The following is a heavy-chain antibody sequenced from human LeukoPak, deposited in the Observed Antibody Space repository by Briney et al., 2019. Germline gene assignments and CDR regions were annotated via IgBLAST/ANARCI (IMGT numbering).Heavy chain of an antibody. Sequence: TSETLSLTCAVYGGSFSGYYWSWIRQPPGKGLEWIGEINHSGSTNYNPSLKSRVTISVDTSKNQFSLKLSSVTAADTAVYYCARVDTAMALPFDYWGQGTLVTVSS. J-gene: IGHJ4*02. CDR2: INHSGST. CDR1: GGSFSGYY. V-gene: IGHV4-34*01. D-gene: IGHD5-18*01. CDR3: ARVDTAMALPFDY.